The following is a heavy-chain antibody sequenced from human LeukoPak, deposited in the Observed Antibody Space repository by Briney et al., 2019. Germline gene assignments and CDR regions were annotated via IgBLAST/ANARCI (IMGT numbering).Heavy chain of an antibody. J-gene: IGHJ4*02. CDR3: ARDECSSTSCYTGL. Sequence: SETLSLTCTVSGGSISSYYWSWIRQPPGKGLEWIGYIYYSGSTNYNPSLKSRVTISVDTSENQFSLKLSSVTAADTAVYYCARDECSSTSCYTGLWGQGTLVTVSS. V-gene: IGHV4-59*12. CDR1: GGSISSYY. CDR2: IYYSGST. D-gene: IGHD2-2*02.